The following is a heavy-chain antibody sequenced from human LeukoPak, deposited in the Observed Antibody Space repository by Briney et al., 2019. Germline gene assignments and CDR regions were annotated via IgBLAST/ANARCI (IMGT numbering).Heavy chain of an antibody. CDR1: GGSISSYY. Sequence: SETLSLTCTVSGGSISSYYWSWIRQPPGKGLEWIGEINHSGSTNYNPSLKSRVTISVDTSKNQFSLKLSSVTAADTAVYYCARGEIRYFDWAGNWFDPWGQGTLVTVSS. CDR3: ARGEIRYFDWAGNWFDP. D-gene: IGHD3-9*01. V-gene: IGHV4-34*01. J-gene: IGHJ5*02. CDR2: INHSGST.